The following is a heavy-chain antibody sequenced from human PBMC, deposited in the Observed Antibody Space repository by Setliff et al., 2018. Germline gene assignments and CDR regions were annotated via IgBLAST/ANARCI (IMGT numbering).Heavy chain of an antibody. V-gene: IGHV3-7*01. CDR2: IKQDGSEK. Sequence: GGSLRLSCAASGFTFSSHWMHWVRQAPGKGLQWVGNIKQDGSEKYYVDSVKGRFTISRDNAKNSLYLQMNSLRVEDTAVYYCAREGGDDSRWYNNDMDVWGQGTTVTVSS. J-gene: IGHJ6*02. D-gene: IGHD3-16*01. CDR3: AREGGDDSRWYNNDMDV. CDR1: GFTFSSHW.